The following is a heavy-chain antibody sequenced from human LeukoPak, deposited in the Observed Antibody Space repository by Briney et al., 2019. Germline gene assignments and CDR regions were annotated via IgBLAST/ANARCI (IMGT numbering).Heavy chain of an antibody. CDR1: GYTFTSYY. V-gene: IGHV1-2*02. J-gene: IGHJ4*02. CDR3: ARSPVTFGGVIANFDY. CDR2: INPNSGGT. Sequence: ASVKVSCKASGYTFTSYYMHWVRQAPGQGLEWMGWINPNSGGTNYAQKFQGRVTMTRDTSISAAYMELSRLRSDDTAVYYCARSPVTFGGVIANFDYWGQGTLVTVSS. D-gene: IGHD3-16*02.